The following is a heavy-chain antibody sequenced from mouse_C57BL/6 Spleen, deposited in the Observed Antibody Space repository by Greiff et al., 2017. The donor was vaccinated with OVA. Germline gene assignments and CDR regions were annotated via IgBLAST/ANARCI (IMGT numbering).Heavy chain of an antibody. Sequence: EVKVVESGGGLVKPGGSLKLSCAASGFTFSDYGMHWVRQAPEKGLEWVAYISSGSSTIYYADTVKGRFTISRDNAKNTLFLQMTSLRSEDTAMYYCARGWDVDAYWGQGTLVTVSA. V-gene: IGHV5-17*01. CDR2: ISSGSSTI. CDR3: ARGWDVDAY. CDR1: GFTFSDYG. D-gene: IGHD4-1*01. J-gene: IGHJ3*01.